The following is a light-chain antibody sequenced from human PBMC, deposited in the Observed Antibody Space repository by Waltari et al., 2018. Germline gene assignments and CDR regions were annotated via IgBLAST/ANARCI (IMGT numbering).Light chain of an antibody. J-gene: IGLJ2*01. CDR1: KLADKY. Sequence: YELTQPPSVSVSPGQTASITCSGDKLADKYAYWYQQKPGRSPVLVIYQDSKRPSGIPERFSGYYAANTATLTISGTQAMDEADYYCQAWDSSTVVFGGGTKLTVL. CDR3: QAWDSSTVV. V-gene: IGLV3-1*01. CDR2: QDS.